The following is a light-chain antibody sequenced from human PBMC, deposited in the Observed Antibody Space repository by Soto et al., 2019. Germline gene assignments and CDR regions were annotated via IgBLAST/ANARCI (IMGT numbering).Light chain of an antibody. Sequence: QSVLTQSPSASASLVASVKLTCTLSSGHSSYAIAWHQQQPEKGPRYLMKLNSDGSHRKGDGIPDRFSGSSSGAERYLTISSLQSEDEADYYCQTWGSGIRVVFGGGTKLTVL. CDR1: SGHSSYA. V-gene: IGLV4-69*01. CDR2: LNSDGSH. CDR3: QTWGSGIRVV. J-gene: IGLJ2*01.